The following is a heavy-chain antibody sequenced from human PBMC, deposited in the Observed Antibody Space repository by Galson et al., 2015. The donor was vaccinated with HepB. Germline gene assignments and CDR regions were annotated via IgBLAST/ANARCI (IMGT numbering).Heavy chain of an antibody. D-gene: IGHD3-10*01. CDR1: GFTFGDYA. CDR2: IRSKAYGATA. Sequence: SLRLSCATSGFTFGDYALSWFRQAPGKGLEWVGFIRSKAYGATAEYAAPVQGRFTISREESKSIAYLQMNSLKTEDTAVYYCSRDRAATFRGGSFFGESQYYFDYWGQGTLVTVSS. J-gene: IGHJ4*02. V-gene: IGHV3-49*03. CDR3: SRDRAATFRGGSFFGESQYYFDY.